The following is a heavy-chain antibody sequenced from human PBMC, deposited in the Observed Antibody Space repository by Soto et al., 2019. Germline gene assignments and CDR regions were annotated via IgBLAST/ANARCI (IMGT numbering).Heavy chain of an antibody. V-gene: IGHV4-59*01. Sequence: QVQLQESGPGLVRPSETLSLTSTVSGDAMSSNYWSWIRQPPGKGLEWIGYVYYAGATSYNPSLKSRVTISVDTSKNQFSLKLSSVTAADTAVYYCARAMGDWGTYYYYYGMDVWGQGTTVTVSS. CDR2: VYYAGAT. J-gene: IGHJ6*02. D-gene: IGHD3-16*01. CDR3: ARAMGDWGTYYYYYGMDV. CDR1: GDAMSSNY.